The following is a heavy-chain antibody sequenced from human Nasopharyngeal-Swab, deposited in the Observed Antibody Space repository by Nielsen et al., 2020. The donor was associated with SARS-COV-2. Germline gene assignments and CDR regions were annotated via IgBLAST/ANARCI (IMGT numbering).Heavy chain of an antibody. V-gene: IGHV1-3*01. J-gene: IGHJ6*02. CDR2: ITAGNGNT. CDR3: VSSDCSGGSCPGWDYYYYGMDV. D-gene: IGHD2-15*01. Sequence: WVRQAPGQRLEWMGWITAGNGNTQYSQKFHDRLTLTSDTSANTAYMDLSSLRSEDTAVYYCVSSDCSGGSCPGWDYYYYGMDVWGQGTTVTVSS.